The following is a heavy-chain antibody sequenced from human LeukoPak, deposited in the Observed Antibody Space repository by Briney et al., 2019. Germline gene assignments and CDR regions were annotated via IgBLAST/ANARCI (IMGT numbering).Heavy chain of an antibody. J-gene: IGHJ6*03. CDR2: IYYTGST. Sequence: PSETLSLTCTVSGGSIISSSYYWGCIRQPPGKGLEWIGSIYYTGSTYYTPSLKSRVTISVDTSKNQFSLNLSSVTAADTAVYYCARTGGSFYFYYYMDVWGKGTTVTVSS. CDR3: ARTGGSFYFYYYMDV. D-gene: IGHD1-26*01. CDR1: GGSIISSSYY. V-gene: IGHV4-39*07.